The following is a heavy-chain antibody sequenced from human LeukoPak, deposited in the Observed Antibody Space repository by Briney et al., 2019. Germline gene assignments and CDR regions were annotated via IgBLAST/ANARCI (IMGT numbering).Heavy chain of an antibody. CDR2: IYHSGST. V-gene: IGHV4-38-2*02. CDR3: AREDYYNSGGYYLDY. CDR1: GYSISRGYS. D-gene: IGHD3-22*01. J-gene: IGHJ4*02. Sequence: SETLSLTCTVSGYSISRGYSWGWIRQPPGKGLEWIGNIYHSGSTNYSPSPKSRVTISVDTSKNQFSLKLSSVTAADTAVYFCAREDYYNSGGYYLDYWGQGTLVTVSS.